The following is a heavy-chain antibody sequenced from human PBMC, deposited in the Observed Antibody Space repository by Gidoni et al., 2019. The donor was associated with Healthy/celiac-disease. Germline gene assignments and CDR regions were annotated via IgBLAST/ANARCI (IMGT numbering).Heavy chain of an antibody. V-gene: IGHV3-23*01. CDR2: ISGSGGST. CDR1: GFTFSSYA. J-gene: IGHJ3*02. CDR3: AKGVVLLDAFDI. D-gene: IGHD2-15*01. Sequence: EVQLLESGGGLVQPGGSLRISCAASGFTFSSYAMSWVRQAPGKGLEWVSAISGSGGSTYYADSVKGRFTISRDNSKNTLYLQMNSLRAEDTAVYYCAKGVVLLDAFDIWGQGTMVTVSS.